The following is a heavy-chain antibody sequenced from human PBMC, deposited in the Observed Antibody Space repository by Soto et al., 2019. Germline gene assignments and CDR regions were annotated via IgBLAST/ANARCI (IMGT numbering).Heavy chain of an antibody. CDR2: IYWDDDK. CDR1: AFSLSTSEVG. V-gene: IGHV2-5*02. Sequence: QITLRESGPTLVKPTQTLTLTCTFSAFSLSTSEVGVAWIRQPPGKALEWLALIYWDDDKRYSPSLKSRLTITKDTSKHPEVPTMTTMDPVDTATYYCAHKPGRGAGMDVWGQGTTVTVSS. D-gene: IGHD2-15*01. CDR3: AHKPGRGAGMDV. J-gene: IGHJ6*02.